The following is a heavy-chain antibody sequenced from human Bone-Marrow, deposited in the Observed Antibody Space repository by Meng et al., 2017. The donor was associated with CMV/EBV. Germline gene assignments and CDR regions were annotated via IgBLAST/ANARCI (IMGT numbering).Heavy chain of an antibody. CDR3: ARAYSTDYSSSWYGGLAYYYYYYGMDV. V-gene: IGHV3-20*04. CDR1: GFTFDDYG. Sequence: GESLKISCAASGFTFDDYGMSWVRQAPGKGLEWVSGINWNGGSTGYADSVKGRFTISRDNAKNSLYLQMNSLRAEDTALYYCARAYSTDYSSSWYGGLAYYYYYYGMDVWGQGTTVTFAS. D-gene: IGHD6-13*01. J-gene: IGHJ6*02. CDR2: INWNGGST.